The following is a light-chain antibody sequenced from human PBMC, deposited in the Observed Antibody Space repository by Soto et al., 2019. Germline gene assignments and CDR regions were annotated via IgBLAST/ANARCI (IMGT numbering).Light chain of an antibody. CDR2: EVT. J-gene: IGLJ1*01. CDR3: SSCTSSSTRV. Sequence: QSALTQPASVSGSPGQSIAISCTGSSSDVGGYNYVSWYQQHPGKAPQLIIYEVTNRPSGVSNRFSGSKSGNTASLTISGLQAEDEADYYCSSCTSSSTRVFGTGTKLTVL. V-gene: IGLV2-14*01. CDR1: SSDVGGYNY.